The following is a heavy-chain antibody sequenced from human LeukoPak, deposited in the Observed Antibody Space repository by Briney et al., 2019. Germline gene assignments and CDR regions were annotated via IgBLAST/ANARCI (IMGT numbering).Heavy chain of an antibody. V-gene: IGHV3-23*01. Sequence: GGSLRLSCVASGFTFSSYAMSWVRQAPGKGLEWVSAISGSGVTTHYAGSVKGRFSISRDNSKNTLYLQMNSLGAEDTALYYCAKKVVVGATSPYSDFQDWGQGTLVTVSS. J-gene: IGHJ1*01. CDR3: AKKVVVGATSPYSDFQD. CDR1: GFTFSSYA. D-gene: IGHD1-26*01. CDR2: ISGSGVTT.